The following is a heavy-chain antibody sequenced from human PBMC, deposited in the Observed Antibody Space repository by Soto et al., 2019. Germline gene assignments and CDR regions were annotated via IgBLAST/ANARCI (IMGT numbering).Heavy chain of an antibody. CDR2: ISGSGGST. V-gene: IGHV3-23*01. Sequence: GGSLRLSCAASGFTFSSYAMSWVRQAPGKGLEWVSAISGSGGSTYYADSVKGRFTISRDNSKNTLYLQMNSLRAEDTAVYYCAKEDNDILTGSPSIRSYYFDYWGQGTLVTVSS. CDR1: GFTFSSYA. CDR3: AKEDNDILTGSPSIRSYYFDY. J-gene: IGHJ4*02. D-gene: IGHD3-9*01.